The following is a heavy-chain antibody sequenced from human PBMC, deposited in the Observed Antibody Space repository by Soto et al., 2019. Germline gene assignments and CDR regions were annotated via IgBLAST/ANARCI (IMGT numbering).Heavy chain of an antibody. CDR1: GGSISSGGYS. V-gene: IGHV4-30-2*01. D-gene: IGHD4-17*01. J-gene: IGHJ3*02. CDR2: IYHSGST. Sequence: QLQLQESGSGLVKPSQTLSLTCAVSGGSISSGGYSWSWIRQPPGKGLEWIGYIYHSGSTYYNPSFKSRVTISVDRYTTQYSRKLSSVTAADTTVDCCTSTSPTVFPAFEIWGQGTMVTVSS. CDR3: TSTSPTVFPAFEI.